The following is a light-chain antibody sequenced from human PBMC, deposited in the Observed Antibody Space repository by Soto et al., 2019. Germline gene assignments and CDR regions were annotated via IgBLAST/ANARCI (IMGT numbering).Light chain of an antibody. V-gene: IGKV3-20*01. CDR3: QHYDIWPLT. Sequence: VLTHSPGALSLSPGGRATLSCRASQTVSNSNLAWYQQKPGQAPRLLIYDASSRATGVPDRFSGGGSGTEFTLTISDLESEDFAVYFCQHYDIWPLTFGGGTKVDIK. CDR2: DAS. J-gene: IGKJ4*01. CDR1: QTVSNSN.